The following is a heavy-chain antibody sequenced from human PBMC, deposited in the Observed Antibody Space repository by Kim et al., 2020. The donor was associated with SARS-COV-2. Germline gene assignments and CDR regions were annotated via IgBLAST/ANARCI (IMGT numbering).Heavy chain of an antibody. J-gene: IGHJ4*02. V-gene: IGHV4-59*01. Sequence: NYTPSLKSRVTISVDTSKNQFSLKLSSVTAADTAVYYCARDIAAAGIFDYWGQGTLVTVSS. D-gene: IGHD6-13*01. CDR3: ARDIAAAGIFDY.